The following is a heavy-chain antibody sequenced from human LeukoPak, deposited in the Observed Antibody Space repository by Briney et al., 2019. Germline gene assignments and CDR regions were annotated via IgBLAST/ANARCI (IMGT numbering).Heavy chain of an antibody. D-gene: IGHD2-21*01. CDR2: ISPNSGDT. Sequence: ASVKVSCKASGYTFTDYHLHWVRPAPGQGPEWMGWISPNSGDTGYAQKFQGRVTMTRDTSISTAYMELSRLRSDDTAVYSCARSVYMWSYDYWGQGTLVTVSS. CDR3: ARSVYMWSYDY. J-gene: IGHJ4*02. V-gene: IGHV1-2*02. CDR1: GYTFTDYH.